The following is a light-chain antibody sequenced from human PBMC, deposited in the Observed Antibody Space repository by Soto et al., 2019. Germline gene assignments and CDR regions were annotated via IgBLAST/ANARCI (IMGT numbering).Light chain of an antibody. Sequence: DFVMTQSPDSLAVSLGERATINCKSSRSVLYSNQKNYLAWYQQKSGQPPKLLIYGASSRATGIPDRFSGSGSGTDFTLTISRLEPEDFAVYYCQQYGRSPVAFGQGTKVEIK. CDR3: QQYGRSPVA. J-gene: IGKJ1*01. CDR2: GAS. V-gene: IGKV4-1*01. CDR1: RSVLYSNQKNY.